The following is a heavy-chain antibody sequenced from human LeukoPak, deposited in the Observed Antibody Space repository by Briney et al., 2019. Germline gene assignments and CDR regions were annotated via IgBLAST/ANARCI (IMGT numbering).Heavy chain of an antibody. CDR3: ARGDAYYRSSWYWSAP. V-gene: IGHV6-1*01. Sequence: SQTLSLTCAISGDSVSSNSAAWNWIRQSPSRGLEWLGRTYYRSKWYNDYAVSVKSRITINPDTSKNQFSLQLNSVTPEDTAVYFCARGDAYYRSSWYWSAPWGQGPLVTVSS. J-gene: IGHJ5*02. D-gene: IGHD6-13*01. CDR1: GDSVSSNSAA. CDR2: TYYRSKWYN.